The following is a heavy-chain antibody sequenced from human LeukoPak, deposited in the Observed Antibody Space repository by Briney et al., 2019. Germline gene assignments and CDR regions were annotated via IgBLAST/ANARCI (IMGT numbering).Heavy chain of an antibody. CDR1: GGSISSGGYY. Sequence: PSETLSLTCTVSGGSISSGGYYWSWIRQHPGKGLEWIGYIYYSGSTYYNPSLKSRVTISVDTSKNQFSLKLSSVTAADTAVYYCARHYYGSGSYYKSRNWFDPWGQGTLVTVSS. D-gene: IGHD3-10*01. CDR2: IYYSGST. CDR3: ARHYYGSGSYYKSRNWFDP. V-gene: IGHV4-31*03. J-gene: IGHJ5*02.